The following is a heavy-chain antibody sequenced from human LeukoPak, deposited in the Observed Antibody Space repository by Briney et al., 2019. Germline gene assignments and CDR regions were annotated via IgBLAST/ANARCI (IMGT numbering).Heavy chain of an antibody. CDR2: ISSSSSTI. D-gene: IGHD2-15*01. CDR1: GFTFSSYS. CDR3: ANECSGGSCFFDY. Sequence: PGGSLRLSCAASGFTFSSYSMNWVRQAPGKGLEWVSYISSSSSTIYYADSVKGRFTISRDNAKNSLYLQMNSLRAEDTAVYYCANECSGGSCFFDYWGQGTLVTVSS. V-gene: IGHV3-48*04. J-gene: IGHJ4*02.